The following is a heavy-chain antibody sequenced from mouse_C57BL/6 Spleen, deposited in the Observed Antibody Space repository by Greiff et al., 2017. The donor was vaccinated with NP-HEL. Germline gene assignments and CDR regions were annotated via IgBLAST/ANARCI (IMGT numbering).Heavy chain of an antibody. D-gene: IGHD2-1*01. V-gene: IGHV3-6*01. CDR2: ISYDGSN. Sequence: EVKLQESGPGLVKPSQSLSLTCSVTGYSITSGYYWNWIRQFPGNKLEWMGYISYDGSNNYNPSLKNRISITRDTSKNQFFLKLNSVTTEDTATYYCARGGNSPWFAYWGQGTLVTVSA. J-gene: IGHJ3*01. CDR3: ARGGNSPWFAY. CDR1: GYSITSGYY.